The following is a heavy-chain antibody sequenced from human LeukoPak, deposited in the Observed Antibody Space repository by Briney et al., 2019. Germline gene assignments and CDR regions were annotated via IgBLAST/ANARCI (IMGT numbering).Heavy chain of an antibody. J-gene: IGHJ4*02. Sequence: ASVKVSCKASGYTFTGYDMHWVRQAPGKGLEWMGRINPNSGGTNYAQKFQGRVTMTRDTSISTAYMELSRLRSDDAAVYYCARDPVYSSSWGGNGYWGQGTLVTVSS. D-gene: IGHD6-13*01. V-gene: IGHV1-2*06. CDR3: ARDPVYSSSWGGNGY. CDR2: INPNSGGT. CDR1: GYTFTGYD.